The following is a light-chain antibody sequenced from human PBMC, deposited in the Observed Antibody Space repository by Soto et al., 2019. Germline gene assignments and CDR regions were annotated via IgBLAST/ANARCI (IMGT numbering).Light chain of an antibody. CDR3: KQRSNWPQIT. J-gene: IGKJ5*01. CDR2: DAS. Sequence: EIVLTQSPATLSLSPGERATLSCRASQSVSSYLAWYQQKPGQAPRLLIYDASNRATGIPARFSGSGSGTDFTLPISSLDPEDFAVYYCKQRSNWPQITFGQGPRLEIK. V-gene: IGKV3-11*01. CDR1: QSVSSY.